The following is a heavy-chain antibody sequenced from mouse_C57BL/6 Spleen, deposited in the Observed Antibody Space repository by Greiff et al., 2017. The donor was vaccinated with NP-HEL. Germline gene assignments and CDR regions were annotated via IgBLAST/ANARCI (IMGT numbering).Heavy chain of an antibody. CDR1: GYTFTSYW. Sequence: QVQLQQPGAELVRPGSSVKLSCKASGYTFTSYWMHWVKQRPIQGLEWIGNIDPSDSETHYNQKFKDKATLTVDKSSSTAYMQLSSLTSEDSAVYYCARTMATTWYFDVWGTGTTVTVSS. V-gene: IGHV1-52*01. CDR3: ARTMATTWYFDV. CDR2: IDPSDSET. J-gene: IGHJ1*03. D-gene: IGHD2-2*01.